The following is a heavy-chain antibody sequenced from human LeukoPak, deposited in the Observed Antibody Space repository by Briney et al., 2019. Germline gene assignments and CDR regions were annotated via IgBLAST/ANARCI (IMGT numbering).Heavy chain of an antibody. Sequence: SVKVSCKASGGTFSSYAISWVRQAPGQGLEWMGGIFPIFGTANYAQKFQGRVTITADESTSTAYMELSSLRSEDTAVYYCARDSPYDFWSDDWFDPWGQGTLVTVSS. J-gene: IGHJ5*02. V-gene: IGHV1-69*13. CDR3: ARDSPYDFWSDDWFDP. CDR2: IFPIFGTA. D-gene: IGHD3-3*01. CDR1: GGTFSSYA.